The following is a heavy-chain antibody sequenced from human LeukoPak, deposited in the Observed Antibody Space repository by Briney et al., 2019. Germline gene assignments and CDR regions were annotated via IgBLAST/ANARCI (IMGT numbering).Heavy chain of an antibody. CDR1: GGSISSGSYY. CDR2: IYTSGST. V-gene: IGHV4-61*02. J-gene: IGHJ2*01. CDR3: ARDRKLLRYFDWYFDL. Sequence: PSQTLSLTCTVSGGSISSGSYYWSWIRQPAGKELEWIGRIYTSGSTNYNPSLKSRVTISVDTSKNQFSLKLSSVTAADTAVYYCARDRKLLRYFDWYFDLWGRGTLVTVSS. D-gene: IGHD3-9*01.